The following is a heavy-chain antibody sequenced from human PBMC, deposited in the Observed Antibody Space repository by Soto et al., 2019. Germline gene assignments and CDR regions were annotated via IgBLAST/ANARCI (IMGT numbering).Heavy chain of an antibody. J-gene: IGHJ4*02. D-gene: IGHD3-10*01. Sequence: GGSLRLSCAASGFTFNIYAIHWVRQTPGKGLEWVAVISNDETNKYYVDSVKGRFTISRDNSKDTVFLQMNSLRAEDTAVYFCARAPDGSGSYSEIDYWGQGTLVTVSS. V-gene: IGHV3-33*01. CDR2: ISNDETNK. CDR1: GFTFNIYA. CDR3: ARAPDGSGSYSEIDY.